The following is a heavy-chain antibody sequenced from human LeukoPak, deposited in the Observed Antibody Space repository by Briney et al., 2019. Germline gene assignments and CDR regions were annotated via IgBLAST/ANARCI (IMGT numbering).Heavy chain of an antibody. CDR1: GFTVSSNY. Sequence: GGSLRLSCAASGFTVSSNYMSWVRQAPGKGLEWVSVIYSGGSTYYADSVKGRFTISRDNSKNTPYLQMNSLRAEDTAVYYCARGSGYDSSGYYYAFWGQGTLVTVSS. CDR2: IYSGGST. J-gene: IGHJ4*02. CDR3: ARGSGYDSSGYYYAF. V-gene: IGHV3-53*01. D-gene: IGHD3-22*01.